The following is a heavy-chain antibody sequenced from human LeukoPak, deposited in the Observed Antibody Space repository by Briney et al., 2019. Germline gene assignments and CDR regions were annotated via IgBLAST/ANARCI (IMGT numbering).Heavy chain of an antibody. D-gene: IGHD1-26*01. J-gene: IGHJ3*02. Sequence: PSQTLSLTCTVSGGSISSGGYYWSWIRQHPGKGLEWIGYIYYSGSTYYNPSLKSRVTISVDRSKNQFSLKLSSVTAADTAVYYCARTSGSYEGDAFDIWGQGTMVTVSS. CDR2: IYYSGST. CDR3: ARTSGSYEGDAFDI. CDR1: GGSISSGGYY. V-gene: IGHV4-31*03.